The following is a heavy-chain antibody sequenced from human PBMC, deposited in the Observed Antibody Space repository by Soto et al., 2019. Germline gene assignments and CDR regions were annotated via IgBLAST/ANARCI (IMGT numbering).Heavy chain of an antibody. J-gene: IGHJ4*02. Sequence: ASVKVSCKASGGTFSSYGISWVRQAPGQGLEWMGWISAYNGNTNYAQKLQGRVTMTTDTSTSTAYMELRSLRSDDTAVYYCARHYYDSSGYSEDYWGQGTLVTVSS. CDR1: GGTFSSYG. CDR2: ISAYNGNT. D-gene: IGHD3-22*01. V-gene: IGHV1-18*01. CDR3: ARHYYDSSGYSEDY.